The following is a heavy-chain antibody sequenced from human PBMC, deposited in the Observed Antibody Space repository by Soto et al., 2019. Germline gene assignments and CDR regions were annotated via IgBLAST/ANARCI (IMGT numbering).Heavy chain of an antibody. V-gene: IGHV3-11*01. CDR2: ISSSGSTI. J-gene: IGHJ6*02. D-gene: IGHD6-13*01. CDR1: GFTFSDYY. Sequence: PGGSLRLSCAASGFTFSDYYMSWIRQAPGKGLEWVSHISSSGSTIYYADSVKGRFTTSRDNAKNSLYLQMNSLRAEDTAVYYCARVLSLSGIAAAPWYGMDVWGQGTTVTVSS. CDR3: ARVLSLSGIAAAPWYGMDV.